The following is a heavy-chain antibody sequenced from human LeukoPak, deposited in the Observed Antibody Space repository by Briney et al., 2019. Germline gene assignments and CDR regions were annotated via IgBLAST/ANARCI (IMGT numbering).Heavy chain of an antibody. J-gene: IGHJ6*03. CDR3: ARGYSSGWSYYYYMDV. V-gene: IGHV4-34*01. CDR2: INHSGST. D-gene: IGHD6-19*01. CDR1: GGSISSYY. Sequence: SETLSLTCTVSGGSISSYYWSWIRQPPGKGLEWIGEINHSGSTNYNPSLKSRVTISVDTSKNQFSLKLSSVTAADTAVYYCARGYSSGWSYYYYMDVWGKGTTVTVSS.